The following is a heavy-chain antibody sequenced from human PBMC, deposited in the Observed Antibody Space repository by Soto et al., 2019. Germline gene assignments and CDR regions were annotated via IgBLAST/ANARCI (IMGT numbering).Heavy chain of an antibody. CDR3: AKARVRIVGANSFDY. CDR1: GFTCSNYG. J-gene: IGHJ4*02. CDR2: ISDDGDKR. Sequence: RWSLRLSCVGSGFTCSNYGMHWFRQPPGKGLEWVALISDDGDKRYYADSVRGRLIISRDNSKDTLYLQMNSLGPDDTAVYFCAKARVRIVGANSFDYWGQGTPVTVSS. V-gene: IGHV3-30*18. D-gene: IGHD1-26*01.